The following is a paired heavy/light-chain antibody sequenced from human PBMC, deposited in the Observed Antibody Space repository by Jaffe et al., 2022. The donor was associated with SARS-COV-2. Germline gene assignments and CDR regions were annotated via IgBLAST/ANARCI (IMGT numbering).Heavy chain of an antibody. CDR2: ISQSEGT. Sequence: QVQLQQWGAGLLKPSETLSLTCAVYGGSFSGDYWNWIRQPPGKGLEWIGEISQSEGTKYNLSLKSRVTISLDTSKNQFSLKMTSVTAADTAVYYCVRGPDHAKQGYWGQGTLVTVSS. CDR1: GGSFSGDY. J-gene: IGHJ4*02. D-gene: IGHD6-13*01. V-gene: IGHV4-34*01. CDR3: VRGPDHAKQGY.
Light chain of an antibody. J-gene: IGKJ1*01. Sequence: DIVMTQSPDFLAVSLGERATINCKSSQSVLYSPNNKNYLAWYQQKPGQPPKLLIYWASIRESGVPDRFSGSGSGTDFTLTISSLQAEDVAVYYCQHYRTTPRTFGQGTKVEIK. V-gene: IGKV4-1*01. CDR2: WAS. CDR3: QHYRTTPRT. CDR1: QSVLYSPNNKNY.